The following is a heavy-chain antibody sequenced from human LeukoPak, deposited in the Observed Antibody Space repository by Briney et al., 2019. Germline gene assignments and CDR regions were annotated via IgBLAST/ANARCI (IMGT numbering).Heavy chain of an antibody. J-gene: IGHJ3*02. Sequence: SETLSLTCTVSGGSLSTYYWSWIRQSPGKGLEWIGSIYYSGSTNYNPSLKSRVTISVDASKNQFSLELSSVTAADTAVYYCAVNLTKHTFDIWGQGTMVTVSS. CDR3: AVNLTKHTFDI. CDR2: IYYSGST. D-gene: IGHD1-1*01. V-gene: IGHV4-59*08. CDR1: GGSLSTYY.